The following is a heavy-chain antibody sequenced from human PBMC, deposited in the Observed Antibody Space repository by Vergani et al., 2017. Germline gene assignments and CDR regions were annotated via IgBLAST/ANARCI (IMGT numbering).Heavy chain of an antibody. CDR2: IYYSGST. Sequence: QVQLQESGPGLVKPSETLSLTCTVSGGSISSYYWSWIRQPPGKGLEWIGYIYYSGSTNYNPSLKSRVTISVDTSKNQFSLKLSSVTAADTAVYYCARGYSSSWFDPYYYGMDVWGQGTTVTVSS. CDR1: GGSISSYY. V-gene: IGHV4-59*01. D-gene: IGHD6-13*01. CDR3: ARGYSSSWFDPYYYGMDV. J-gene: IGHJ6*02.